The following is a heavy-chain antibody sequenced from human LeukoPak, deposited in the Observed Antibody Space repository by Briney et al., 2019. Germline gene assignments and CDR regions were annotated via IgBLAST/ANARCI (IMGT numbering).Heavy chain of an antibody. V-gene: IGHV3-30*02. Sequence: GGSLRLSCAASGFTFSSYGMHWVRQAPGKGLEWVAFIRYDGSNKYYADSVKGRFTISRDNSKNTLYLQMNSLRAEDTAVYYCAKDRHSYGPFYYYMDVWGKGTTVTISS. CDR2: IRYDGSNK. CDR1: GFTFSSYG. D-gene: IGHD5-18*01. J-gene: IGHJ6*03. CDR3: AKDRHSYGPFYYYMDV.